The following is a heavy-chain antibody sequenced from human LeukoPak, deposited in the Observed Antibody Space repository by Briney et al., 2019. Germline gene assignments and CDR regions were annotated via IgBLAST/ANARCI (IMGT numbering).Heavy chain of an antibody. J-gene: IGHJ4*02. CDR1: GYTFTSYD. Sequence: ASVKVSCKASGYTFTSYDINWVRQAPGQGLEWMGWINPNSGGTNYAQKFQGRVTMTRDTSISTAYMELSRLRSDDTAVYYCARGHDYIDYWGQGTLVTVSS. CDR2: INPNSGGT. V-gene: IGHV1-2*02. CDR3: ARGHDYIDY. D-gene: IGHD3-16*01.